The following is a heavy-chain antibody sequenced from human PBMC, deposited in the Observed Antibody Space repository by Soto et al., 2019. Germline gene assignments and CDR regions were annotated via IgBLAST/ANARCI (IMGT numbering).Heavy chain of an antibody. J-gene: IGHJ6*02. CDR3: AKLHYDFWSGLTPYYYSGMDV. V-gene: IGHV3-30*18. CDR1: GFTFSSYG. Sequence: GGSLRLSCAASGFTFSSYGMHCVRQARGKGLEWVAVISYDGSNKYYADSVKGRFTISRDNSKNTLYLQMNSLRAEDTAVYYCAKLHYDFWSGLTPYYYSGMDVWGQGTTVTVSS. CDR2: ISYDGSNK. D-gene: IGHD3-3*01.